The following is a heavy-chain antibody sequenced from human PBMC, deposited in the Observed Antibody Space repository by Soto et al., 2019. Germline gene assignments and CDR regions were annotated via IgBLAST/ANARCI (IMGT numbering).Heavy chain of an antibody. V-gene: IGHV3-53*01. CDR3: AREELQYYYSYMDV. Sequence: GGSLRLSCAASGFTVSSNYMSWVRQAPGKGLEWVSVIYSGGSTYYADSVKGRFTISRDNSKNTLYLQMNSLRAEDTAVYYCAREELQYYYSYMDVWGKGTTVTVSS. J-gene: IGHJ6*03. CDR1: GFTVSSNY. D-gene: IGHD3-10*01. CDR2: IYSGGST.